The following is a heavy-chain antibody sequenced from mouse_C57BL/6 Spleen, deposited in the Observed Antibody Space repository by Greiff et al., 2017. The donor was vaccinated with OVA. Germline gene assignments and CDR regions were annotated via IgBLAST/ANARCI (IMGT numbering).Heavy chain of an antibody. D-gene: IGHD1-1*01. CDR3: TIYGSSFYAMDY. CDR2: IDPETGGT. CDR1: GYTFTDYE. V-gene: IGHV1-15*01. J-gene: IGHJ4*01. Sequence: HVQLQPSWAELVRPGASVTLSCKASGYTFTDYEMHWVKQTPVHGLEWIGAIDPETGGTAYNQKFKGKAILTADKSSSTAYMELRSLTSEDSAVYYCTIYGSSFYAMDYWGQGTSVTVSS.